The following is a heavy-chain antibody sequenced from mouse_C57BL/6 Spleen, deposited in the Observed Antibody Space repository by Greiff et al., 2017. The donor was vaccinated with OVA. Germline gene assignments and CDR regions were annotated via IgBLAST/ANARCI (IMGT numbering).Heavy chain of an antibody. J-gene: IGHJ4*01. CDR2: IRSKSSNYAT. CDR3: VREGGYSNYVYYAMDY. CDR1: GFTFNTYA. D-gene: IGHD2-5*01. V-gene: IGHV10-3*01. Sequence: EVQLVESGGGLVQPKGSLKLSCAASGFTFNTYAMHWVRQAPGKGLEWVARIRSKSSNYATYYADSVKDRFTISRDDSQSMLYLQMNNLKTEDTAMYYGVREGGYSNYVYYAMDYWGQGTSVTVSS.